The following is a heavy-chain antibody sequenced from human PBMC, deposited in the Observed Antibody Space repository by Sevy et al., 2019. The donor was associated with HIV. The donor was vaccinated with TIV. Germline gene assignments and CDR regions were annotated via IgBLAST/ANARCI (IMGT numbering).Heavy chain of an antibody. J-gene: IGHJ5*02. CDR3: ARPSGGYYGSGSYRGGYWFDP. D-gene: IGHD3-10*01. Sequence: SETLSLTCTVSGGSISSSSYYWGWIRQPPGKGLEWIGSIYYSGSTYYHPSLKSRVTISVDTSKNQLSLKLSSVTAADTAVYYCARPSGGYYGSGSYRGGYWFDPWGQGTLVTVSS. V-gene: IGHV4-39*01. CDR2: IYYSGST. CDR1: GGSISSSSYY.